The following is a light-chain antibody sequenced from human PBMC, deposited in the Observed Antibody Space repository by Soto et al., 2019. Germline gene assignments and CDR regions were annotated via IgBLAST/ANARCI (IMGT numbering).Light chain of an antibody. CDR1: SSDVGGYNY. Sequence: QSVLTQPASVSGSPGQSITISCTGTSSDVGGYNYVSWYQQHPGKVPKLMIYDVSNRPSGVSNRFSGSKSGNTASQTISGLQAEDEGDYYCSSYTSSSTVVFGGGTKLTVL. CDR2: DVS. CDR3: SSYTSSSTVV. V-gene: IGLV2-14*03. J-gene: IGLJ2*01.